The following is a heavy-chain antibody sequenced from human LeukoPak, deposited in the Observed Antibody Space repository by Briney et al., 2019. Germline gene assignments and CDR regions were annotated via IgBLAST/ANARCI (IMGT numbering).Heavy chain of an antibody. J-gene: IGHJ4*02. CDR1: GGSISSYY. CDR2: IYYSGST. CDR3: ARGLGGSPRGPHDY. V-gene: IGHV4-59*01. D-gene: IGHD1-26*01. Sequence: PSETLSLTRTVSGGSISSYYWSWIRQPPGKGPEGGGYIYYSGSTNYNPSLKSRVTISVDTSKNQFSLKLSSVTAADTAVYYCARGLGGSPRGPHDYWGQGTLVTVSS.